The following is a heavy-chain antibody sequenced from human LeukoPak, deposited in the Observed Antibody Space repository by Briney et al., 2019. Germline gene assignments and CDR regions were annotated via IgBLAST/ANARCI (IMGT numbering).Heavy chain of an antibody. V-gene: IGHV3-23*01. J-gene: IGHJ6*03. CDR2: ISGSGGST. Sequence: PGGSLRLSCAASGFTFSSYAMSWVRQAPGKGLEWVSAISGSGGSTYYADSVKGRFTISRDNSKNTLYLRMNSLRAEDTAVYYCAKASDYDFWSGYYPNYYYYYYMDVWGKGTTVTVSS. D-gene: IGHD3-3*01. CDR1: GFTFSSYA. CDR3: AKASDYDFWSGYYPNYYYYYYMDV.